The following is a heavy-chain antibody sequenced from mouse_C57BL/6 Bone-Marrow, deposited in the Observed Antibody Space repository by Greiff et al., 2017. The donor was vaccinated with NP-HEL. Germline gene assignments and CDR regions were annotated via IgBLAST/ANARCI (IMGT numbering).Heavy chain of an antibody. CDR1: GYTFTSYW. CDR2: IDPNSGGT. D-gene: IGHD1-1*01. Sequence: VQLQQPGAELVKPGASVKLSCKASGYTFTSYWMHWVKQRPGRGLEWIGRIDPNSGGTKYNEKFKSKATLTVDKPSSTAYMQLSSLTSEDSAVYYCARERPITTVVEFYAMDYWGQGTSVTVSS. J-gene: IGHJ4*01. V-gene: IGHV1-72*01. CDR3: ARERPITTVVEFYAMDY.